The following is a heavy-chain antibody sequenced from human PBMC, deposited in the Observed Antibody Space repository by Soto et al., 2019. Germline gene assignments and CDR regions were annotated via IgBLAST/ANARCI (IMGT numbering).Heavy chain of an antibody. D-gene: IGHD3-10*01. CDR1: GFSLSTTGVG. Sequence: QITLKESGPTLVKPTQTLTLTCSFSGFSLSTTGVGVGWIRQSPGKALEWLAIIYWDNDKRYSPSLKSRVTITKDTSKNQVGLTVTSMDPVDTFTYYCARSLWFGELHWGQGALVNVSS. J-gene: IGHJ4*01. CDR3: ARSLWFGELH. CDR2: IYWDNDK. V-gene: IGHV2-5*02.